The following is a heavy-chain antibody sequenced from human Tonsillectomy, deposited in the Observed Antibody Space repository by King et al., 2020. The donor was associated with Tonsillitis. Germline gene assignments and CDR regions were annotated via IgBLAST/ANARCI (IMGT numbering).Heavy chain of an antibody. D-gene: IGHD3-16*01. Sequence: VQLVESGAEVKKPGASVKVSCKASGYTFTNYGISWVRQAPGQGLEWMGWISAYNGNTNYPQKLQGRVTMATDTSASTAYMELRSLRSDDTAVYYCASLRLGRTNYAYCGLDVWGQGTTVTVSS. V-gene: IGHV1-18*01. J-gene: IGHJ6*02. CDR1: GYTFTNYG. CDR3: ASLRLGRTNYAYCGLDV. CDR2: ISAYNGNT.